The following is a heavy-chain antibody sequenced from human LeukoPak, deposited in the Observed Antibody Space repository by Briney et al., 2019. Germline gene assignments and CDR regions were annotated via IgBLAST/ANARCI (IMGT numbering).Heavy chain of an antibody. CDR3: ARDARRGYSGPDRFDY. CDR2: ISAYNGNT. Sequence: ASVKVSCKASGYTFTSYGISWVRQAPGQGLEWMGWISAYNGNTNYAQKLQGRVTMTTDTSTSTAYMELRSLRSDDTAVYYCARDARRGYSGPDRFDYWGQGTLVTVSS. D-gene: IGHD5-12*01. CDR1: GYTFTSYG. V-gene: IGHV1-18*01. J-gene: IGHJ4*02.